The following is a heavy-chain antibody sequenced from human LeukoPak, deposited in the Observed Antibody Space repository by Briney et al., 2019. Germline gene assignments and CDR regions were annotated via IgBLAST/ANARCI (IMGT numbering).Heavy chain of an antibody. D-gene: IGHD7-27*01. J-gene: IGHJ4*02. CDR2: ITTSDGNT. V-gene: IGHV3-23*01. Sequence: GGSLRLSCAASGFTFSSYTMSWVRQAPGKGLEWFSTITTSDGNTYYADSVKGRFTVSRDNSKNTLYLQMNSLRAEDTAVYYCAKDGGLWVSAHWGDSWGRGTLVTVSS. CDR3: AKDGGLWVSAHWGDS. CDR1: GFTFSSYT.